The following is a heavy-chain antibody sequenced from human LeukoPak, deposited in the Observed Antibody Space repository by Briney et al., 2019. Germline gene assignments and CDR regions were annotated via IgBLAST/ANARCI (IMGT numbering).Heavy chain of an antibody. J-gene: IGHJ4*02. D-gene: IGHD2-2*02. CDR1: GVSIDEYN. CDR3: ARIRGGQICSVRYNH. Sequence: SETLSPTCGVLGVSIDEYNWSWIRQSPGKGLEWIGEISHTEGTRYNPSLESRVTMSVGTSENQLSLKLIFVTAADTAVYFRARIRGGQICSVRYNHWGLGTLVTVSS. V-gene: IGHV4-34*01. CDR2: ISHTEGT.